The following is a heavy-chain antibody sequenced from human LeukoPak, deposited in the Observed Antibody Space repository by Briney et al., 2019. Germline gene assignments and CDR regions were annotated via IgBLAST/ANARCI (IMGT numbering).Heavy chain of an antibody. CDR2: IYSDGSST. V-gene: IGHV3-74*01. D-gene: IGHD3-10*01. CDR3: ARDRSSLGLWFGELRN. J-gene: IGHJ4*02. CDR1: GFTFSSYW. Sequence: GGSLILSCAASGFTFSSYWMHWVRQAPGKGLVWVSRIYSDGSSTNYADSVKGRFTISRDNAKNTLYLQMNSLRAEDTAVYYCARDRSSLGLWFGELRNWGQGTLVTVSS.